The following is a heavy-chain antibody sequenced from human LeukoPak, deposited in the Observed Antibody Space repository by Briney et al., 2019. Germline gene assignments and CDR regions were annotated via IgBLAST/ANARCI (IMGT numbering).Heavy chain of an antibody. CDR3: ARYYYDSSGYYSFDY. J-gene: IGHJ4*02. CDR1: GFTFSGYW. CDR2: INSDGSST. D-gene: IGHD3-22*01. V-gene: IGHV3-74*01. Sequence: GGXLRLSCAASGFTFSGYWMHWVRQAPGKGLGWVSRINSDGSSTSYADSVKGRFTISRDNAKNTLYLQMNSLRAEDTAVYYCARYYYDSSGYYSFDYWGQGTLVTVSS.